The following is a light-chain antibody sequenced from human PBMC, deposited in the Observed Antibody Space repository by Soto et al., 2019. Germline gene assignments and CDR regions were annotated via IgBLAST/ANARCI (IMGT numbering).Light chain of an antibody. J-gene: IGKJ5*01. CDR2: AAS. Sequence: IQMTQSPSSVCASVLDIFTITFRASQGIGTWLAWYQQKPGKGPNLLIYAASRLQPGVSSRFSGSGSGTDFTLTISSLQPEDFATYYCLHHHNFPITFGQGTRLEIK. V-gene: IGKV1-12*01. CDR3: LHHHNFPIT. CDR1: QGIGTW.